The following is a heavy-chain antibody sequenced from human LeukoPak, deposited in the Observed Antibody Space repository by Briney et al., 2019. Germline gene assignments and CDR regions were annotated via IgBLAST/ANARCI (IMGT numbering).Heavy chain of an antibody. Sequence: PGGSLRLSCVASGFTFSSYWMSWVRQAPGKGLEWVANIKQDGSEKYYVDSVKGRFTISRDNAKNSLYLQMNSLRAEDTAVYYCARDHKGYDFWGQGTLVTVSS. V-gene: IGHV3-7*01. CDR1: GFTFSSYW. CDR3: ARDHKGYDF. J-gene: IGHJ4*02. D-gene: IGHD5-12*01. CDR2: IKQDGSEK.